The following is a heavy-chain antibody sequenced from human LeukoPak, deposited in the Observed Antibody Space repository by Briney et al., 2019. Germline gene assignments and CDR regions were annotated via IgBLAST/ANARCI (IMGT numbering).Heavy chain of an antibody. V-gene: IGHV3-53*01. Sequence: GGSLRLSCAASGFTVSSNYMSWVRQAPGKGLEWVSVIYSGGSTYYADSVKGRFTISRDNSKNTLYLQMNSLRAEDTAVYYCAKDRKWEPLGDAFDIWGQGTMVTVSS. CDR3: AKDRKWEPLGDAFDI. J-gene: IGHJ3*02. CDR1: GFTVSSNY. D-gene: IGHD1-26*01. CDR2: IYSGGST.